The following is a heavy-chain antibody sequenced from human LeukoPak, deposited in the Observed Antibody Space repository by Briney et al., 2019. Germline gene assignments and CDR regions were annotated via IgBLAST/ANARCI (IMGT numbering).Heavy chain of an antibody. CDR2: IWNAGTNT. CDR3: AGDTPPGGDYYFDY. D-gene: IGHD3-16*01. Sequence: VGSLRLSCAASGFSFSTYGMHWVRQAPGKGLEWVALIWNAGTNTYYADSVKGRFTISRDNSKNTLYLQMNSLRAEDTAVYYCAGDTPPGGDYYFDYWGRGTLVIVSS. J-gene: IGHJ4*02. CDR1: GFSFSTYG. V-gene: IGHV3-33*01.